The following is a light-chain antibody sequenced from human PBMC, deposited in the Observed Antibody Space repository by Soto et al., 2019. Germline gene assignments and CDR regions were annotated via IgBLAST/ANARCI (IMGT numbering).Light chain of an antibody. CDR3: QQLNSYPIT. Sequence: DNRLNQSPSFMSASVGDRVTITCRASQGLSRDLAWYQQKPGKAPKLLIYAASTLQSGVPSRFSGSGSGTEFTLTISSLQPEDFATYYCQQLNSYPITFGQGTRLEIK. V-gene: IGKV1-9*01. CDR1: QGLSRD. CDR2: AAS. J-gene: IGKJ5*01.